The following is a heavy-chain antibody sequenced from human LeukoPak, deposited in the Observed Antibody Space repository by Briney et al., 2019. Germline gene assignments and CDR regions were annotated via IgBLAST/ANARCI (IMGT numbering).Heavy chain of an antibody. Sequence: GGSLRLSCAASGFTFSSYSMNWVRQAPGKGLEWVSSISSSSSYIYYADSVKGRFTISRDNAKNSLYLQMNSLRAEDTAVYYCASSATTGGGVGYWGQGTLVTVSS. CDR1: GFTFSSYS. CDR3: ASSATTGGGVGY. CDR2: ISSSSSYI. D-gene: IGHD2-8*02. V-gene: IGHV3-21*01. J-gene: IGHJ4*02.